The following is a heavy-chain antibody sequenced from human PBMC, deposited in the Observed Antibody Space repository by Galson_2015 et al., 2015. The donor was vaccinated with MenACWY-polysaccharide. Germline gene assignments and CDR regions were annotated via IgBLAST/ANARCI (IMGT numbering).Heavy chain of an antibody. V-gene: IGHV3-7*01. Sequence: SLRLSCAASGFTFNNYWMSWVRQAPGKEPEWVANIRQDGSEMYYVDSVKGRFTISRDNAKDSLFLQMNSLRAEDTAVYYCARDKAVGATHFDYLGRGTLVTVSS. J-gene: IGHJ4*02. CDR3: ARDKAVGATHFDY. CDR1: GFTFNNYW. D-gene: IGHD1-26*01. CDR2: IRQDGSEM.